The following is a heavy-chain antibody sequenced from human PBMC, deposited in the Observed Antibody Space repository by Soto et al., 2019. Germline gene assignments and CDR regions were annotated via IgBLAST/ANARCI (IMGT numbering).Heavy chain of an antibody. J-gene: IGHJ6*03. CDR1: GDSFNDYY. CDR3: ARESGGATATLDYYYFYMDV. Sequence: QVPLVQSGAEVRKPGASVTVSCRSSGDSFNDYYIHWVRQAPGQGFEWMGWINPNGGVTKYAQKFQGWVSMTRDTSISTVYMLLSRLRSDDTAVYYCARESGGATATLDYYYFYMDVWGTGTTVTVSS. CDR2: INPNGGVT. D-gene: IGHD5-12*01. V-gene: IGHV1-2*04.